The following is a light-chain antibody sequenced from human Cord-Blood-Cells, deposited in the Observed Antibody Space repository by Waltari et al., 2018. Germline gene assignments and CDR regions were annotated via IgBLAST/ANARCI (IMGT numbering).Light chain of an antibody. J-gene: IGLJ3*02. Sequence: QSALTQPASVSGSPGQSITSSCTGTSSAARRHNSVSWYQQHPGKAPKLMMDVGSKRRSEVSKRFSGSISGNTASLTFAELQAEDWADYYCCSYAGSSTLLFGGGTKLTVL. CDR3: CSYAGSSTLL. CDR2: VGS. V-gene: IGLV2-23*01. CDR1: SSAARRHNS.